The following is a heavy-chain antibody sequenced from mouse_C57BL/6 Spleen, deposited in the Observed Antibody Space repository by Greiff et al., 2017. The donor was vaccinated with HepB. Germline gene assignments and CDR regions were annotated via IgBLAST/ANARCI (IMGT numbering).Heavy chain of an antibody. D-gene: IGHD2-4*01. CDR1: GYTFTDYN. CDR3: ARKNYDYDEGFDY. Sequence: EVQLQQSGPELVKPGASVKIPCKASGYTFTDYNMDWVKQSHGKSLEWIGDINPNNGGTIYNQKFKGKATLTVDKSSSTAYMELRSLTSEDTAVYYCARKNYDYDEGFDYWGQGTTLTVSS. J-gene: IGHJ2*01. CDR2: INPNNGGT. V-gene: IGHV1-18*01.